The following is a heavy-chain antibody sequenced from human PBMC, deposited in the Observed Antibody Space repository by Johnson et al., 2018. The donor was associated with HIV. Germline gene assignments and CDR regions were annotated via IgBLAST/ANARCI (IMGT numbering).Heavy chain of an antibody. Sequence: QVQLVESGGGLVKSGGSLRLSCAASGFSFSDYFMSWIRQAPGKGLECISYISSSGTTIYYTDSVKGRFTISRDNAKNSLYLQMNSLRAEDTSLYYCAKTTRGNWGSCFDIWGRGTMVTVSS. CDR1: GFSFSDYF. D-gene: IGHD7-27*01. CDR2: ISSSGTTI. J-gene: IGHJ3*02. V-gene: IGHV3-11*04. CDR3: AKTTRGNWGSCFDI.